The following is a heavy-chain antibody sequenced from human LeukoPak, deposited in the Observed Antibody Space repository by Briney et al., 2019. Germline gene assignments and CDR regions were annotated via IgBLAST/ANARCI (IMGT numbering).Heavy chain of an antibody. CDR1: GGSISSYY. Sequence: SETLSLTCTVSGGSISSYYWSWIRQPPGKGLGWLGYIYYSGSTNYNPSLKSRVTISVDTSKNQFSLNLSSVTAADTAVYYCARGSSGWYGLAFDIWGQGTMVTVSS. CDR3: ARGSSGWYGLAFDI. D-gene: IGHD6-19*01. J-gene: IGHJ3*02. CDR2: IYYSGST. V-gene: IGHV4-59*08.